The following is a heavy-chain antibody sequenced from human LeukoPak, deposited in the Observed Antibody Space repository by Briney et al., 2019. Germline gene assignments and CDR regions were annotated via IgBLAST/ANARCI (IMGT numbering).Heavy chain of an antibody. CDR3: ARATMTDIVLDY. CDR2: ISSSSTYT. CDR1: GFTFSDYY. J-gene: IGHJ4*02. D-gene: IGHD2-21*02. Sequence: PGGSLRLSCAASGFTFSDYYMSWIRQAPGQGLEWLSYISSSSTYTNYADSVKGRFSISGDNAKNSVYLQMNSLRAEDTAVYYCARATMTDIVLDYWGQGTLVTVSS. V-gene: IGHV3-11*05.